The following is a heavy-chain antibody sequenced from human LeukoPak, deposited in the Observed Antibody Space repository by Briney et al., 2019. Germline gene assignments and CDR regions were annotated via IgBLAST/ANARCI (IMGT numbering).Heavy chain of an antibody. CDR2: IKQDGSEK. CDR1: GFTFSSYW. Sequence: GGSLRLSCAASGFTFSSYWMSWVRQAPGKGLEWVANIKQDGSEKYYVDSVKGRFTISRDNAKNSLYLQMNSLRAEDTALYYCARVESDYGDYGNWGYWGQGTLVTVSS. J-gene: IGHJ4*02. CDR3: ARVESDYGDYGNWGY. V-gene: IGHV3-7*03. D-gene: IGHD4-17*01.